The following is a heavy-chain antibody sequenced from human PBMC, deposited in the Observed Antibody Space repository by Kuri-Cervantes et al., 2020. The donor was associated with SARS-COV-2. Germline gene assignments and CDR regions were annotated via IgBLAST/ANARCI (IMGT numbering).Heavy chain of an antibody. Sequence: SETLSLTCAVYGGSFSGYYWSWIRQPPGKGLEWIGEINHSGSTNYNPSLKSRVTISVDTSKNQFSLKLSSVTAADTAVYYCARGAHAVTFGGVIVGRRRNAFDIWGQGTTVTVSS. V-gene: IGHV4-34*01. J-gene: IGHJ3*02. D-gene: IGHD3-16*02. CDR1: GGSFSGYY. CDR3: ARGAHAVTFGGVIVGRRRNAFDI. CDR2: INHSGST.